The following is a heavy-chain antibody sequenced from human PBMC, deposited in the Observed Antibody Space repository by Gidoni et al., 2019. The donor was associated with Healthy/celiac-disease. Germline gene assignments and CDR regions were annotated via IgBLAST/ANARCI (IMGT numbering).Heavy chain of an antibody. Sequence: QVQLVESGGGVVQPGRSLRLPCAASGFTFSSYGMHWVRQAPGKGLEWVAVIWYDGSNKYYADSVKGRFTISRDNSKNTLYLQMNSLRAEDTAVYYCARDEDGYNLDYWGQGTLVTVSS. CDR3: ARDEDGYNLDY. CDR1: GFTFSSYG. V-gene: IGHV3-33*01. D-gene: IGHD5-12*01. CDR2: IWYDGSNK. J-gene: IGHJ4*02.